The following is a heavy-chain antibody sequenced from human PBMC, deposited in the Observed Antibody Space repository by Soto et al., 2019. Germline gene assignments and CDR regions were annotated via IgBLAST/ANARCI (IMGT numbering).Heavy chain of an antibody. V-gene: IGHV5-10-1*01. CDR2: IDPSGSQT. CDR3: TKRIYDSDCGANYKEYF. J-gene: IGHJ1*01. CDR1: GYSLAGHS. D-gene: IGHD2-21*01. Sequence: GESPKISCNGSGYSLAGHSFIWVRQKPGKGLEWMGRIDPSGSQTYYSPSFRGHVTISVTKSITTVFLQWSSLRASDTAMYYCTKRIYDSDCGANYKEYF.